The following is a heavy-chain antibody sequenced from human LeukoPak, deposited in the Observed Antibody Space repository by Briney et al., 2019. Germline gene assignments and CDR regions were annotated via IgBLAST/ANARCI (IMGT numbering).Heavy chain of an antibody. CDR3: ARGGVDTAMVPQPFDY. CDR1: GDSLNRGSYY. V-gene: IGHV4-61*10. D-gene: IGHD5-18*01. Sequence: PSETLSLTCSVSGDSLNRGSYYWNWIWQPAGKGLEWIGYIYYSGSTNYNPSLKSRVTISVDTSKNQFSLKLSSVTAADTAVYYCARGGVDTAMVPQPFDYWGQGTLVTVSS. CDR2: IYYSGST. J-gene: IGHJ4*02.